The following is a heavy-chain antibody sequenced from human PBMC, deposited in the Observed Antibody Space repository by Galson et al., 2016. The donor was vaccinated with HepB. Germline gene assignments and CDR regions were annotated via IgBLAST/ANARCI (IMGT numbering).Heavy chain of an antibody. CDR1: GFTFSTYG. CDR2: ISYDGKSE. J-gene: IGHJ3*02. Sequence: SLRLSCAASGFTFSTYGMHWVRQAPGKGLEWVALISYDGKSESYADSVKGRVTISRDNSKNTLYLQMNSLRAEDTAVYYCAKSATKQLRDVNAHDIWGQGTMVTVS. D-gene: IGHD4-17*01. CDR3: AKSATKQLRDVNAHDI. V-gene: IGHV3-30*18.